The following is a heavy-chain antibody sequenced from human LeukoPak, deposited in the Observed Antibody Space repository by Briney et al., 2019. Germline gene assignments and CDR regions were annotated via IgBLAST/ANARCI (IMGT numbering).Heavy chain of an antibody. CDR1: GYTFTGYY. V-gene: IGHV1-2*02. CDR3: ASGSYVMFGWFDP. Sequence: GASVKVSCKASGYTFTGYYMHWVRQAPGQGLEWMGWINPNSGGTNYAQKFQGRVTMTRDTSISTAYMELSRLKSADTAVYYCASGSYVMFGWFDPWGQGTLVTVSS. D-gene: IGHD1-26*01. CDR2: INPNSGGT. J-gene: IGHJ5*02.